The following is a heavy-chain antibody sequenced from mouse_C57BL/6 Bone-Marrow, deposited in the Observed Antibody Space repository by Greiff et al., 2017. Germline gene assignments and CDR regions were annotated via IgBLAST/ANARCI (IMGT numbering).Heavy chain of an antibody. CDR2: IWSGGST. Sequence: VQVVESGPGLVQPSQSLSITCTVSGFSLTSYGVHWVRQSPGKGLEWLGVIWSGGSTDYNAAFISRLSISKDNSKSQVFFKMNSLQADDTAIYYCARNRGAYDGYLFDYWGQGTTLTVSS. D-gene: IGHD2-3*01. J-gene: IGHJ2*01. CDR3: ARNRGAYDGYLFDY. CDR1: GFSLTSYG. V-gene: IGHV2-2*01.